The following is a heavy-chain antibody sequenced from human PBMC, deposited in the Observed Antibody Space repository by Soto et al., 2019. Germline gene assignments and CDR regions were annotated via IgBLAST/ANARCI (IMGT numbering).Heavy chain of an antibody. CDR2: ISAHNGNT. V-gene: IGHV1-18*01. CDR1: GYTFTSYG. J-gene: IGHJ4*02. CDR3: ARGRYGDY. D-gene: IGHD1-1*01. Sequence: QVHLVQSGAEVKKPGASVKVSCKASGYTFTSYGITWVRQDPGQGLEWMGWISAHNGNTDYAQKLQGRVIVTRDISTSTAYMDLRSLRSDDTAVYYCARGRYGDYWGQGALVTVSS.